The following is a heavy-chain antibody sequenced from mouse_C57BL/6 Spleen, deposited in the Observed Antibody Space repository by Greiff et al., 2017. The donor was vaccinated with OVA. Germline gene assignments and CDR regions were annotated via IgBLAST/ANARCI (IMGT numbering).Heavy chain of an antibody. J-gene: IGHJ2*01. D-gene: IGHD2-2*01. Sequence: QVQLQQSGAELVRPGASVTLSCKASGYTFTDYEMHWVKQTPVHGLEWIGAIDPETGGTAYNQKFKGKAILTADNSSSTAYMELRSLTSEDSAVYYCTRRRGLSYYGYDEGGNFDYWGQGTTLTVSS. V-gene: IGHV1-15*01. CDR1: GYTFTDYE. CDR2: IDPETGGT. CDR3: TRRRGLSYYGYDEGGNFDY.